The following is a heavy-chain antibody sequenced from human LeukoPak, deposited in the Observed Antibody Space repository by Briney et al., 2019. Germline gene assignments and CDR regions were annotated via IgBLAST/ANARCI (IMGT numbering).Heavy chain of an antibody. V-gene: IGHV3-21*01. Sequence: SGGSLRLSCAASGFTFSSYSMNWVRQAPGKGLEWVSSISSSSSYIYYADSVKGRFTISRDNAKNSLYLQMNSLRAEDTAVHYCAREPPNEYYYDSSGYYTYWGQGTLVTVSS. CDR3: AREPPNEYYYDSSGYYTY. D-gene: IGHD3-22*01. CDR2: ISSSSSYI. J-gene: IGHJ4*02. CDR1: GFTFSSYS.